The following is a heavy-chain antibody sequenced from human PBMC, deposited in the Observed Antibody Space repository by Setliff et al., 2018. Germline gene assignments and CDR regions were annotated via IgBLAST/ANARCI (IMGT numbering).Heavy chain of an antibody. D-gene: IGHD2-15*01. CDR2: IHYSGST. CDR1: GDSISGDY. J-gene: IGHJ4*02. CDR3: ARTRYGLGGRPY. Sequence: SETLSLTCTVSGDSISGDYWSWIRQPPGKGLEWIGFIHYSGSTNYNPSLKSRVTISLDTPKNQFSLRLSSVTAADTAVYYCARTRYGLGGRPYWGQGTLVTVSA. V-gene: IGHV4-59*01.